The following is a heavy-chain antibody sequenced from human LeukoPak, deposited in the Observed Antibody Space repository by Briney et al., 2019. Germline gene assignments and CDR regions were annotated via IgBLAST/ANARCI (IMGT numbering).Heavy chain of an antibody. CDR3: ARTSAYGSSWHSY. CDR1: GYTFTGYY. CDR2: INPNSGGT. V-gene: IGHV1-2*02. J-gene: IGHJ4*02. Sequence: ASVKVSCKASGYTFTGYYMHWVRQAPGQGLEWMGWINPNSGGTNYAQKFQGRVTVTTDTSTNTTYMVLRSLRSDDTAVYYCARTSAYGSSWHSYWGQGTLVTVSS. D-gene: IGHD6-13*01.